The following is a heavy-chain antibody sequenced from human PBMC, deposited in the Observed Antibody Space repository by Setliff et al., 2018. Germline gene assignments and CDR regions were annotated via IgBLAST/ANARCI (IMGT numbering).Heavy chain of an antibody. CDR3: AHRQLGSAAAGASFDF. D-gene: IGHD6-13*01. CDR1: GFSLSNTKMG. V-gene: IGHV2-5*01. CDR2: MFWNGGE. J-gene: IGHJ4*02. Sequence: SGPTLVNPTETLTLACTVSGFSLSNTKMGVSWIRQPPGKALEWLALMFWNGGERYNPSLSSRLSIAKDTSRNEVVLTLINLDPLDTATYYCAHRQLGSAAAGASFDFWGRGTLVTVSS.